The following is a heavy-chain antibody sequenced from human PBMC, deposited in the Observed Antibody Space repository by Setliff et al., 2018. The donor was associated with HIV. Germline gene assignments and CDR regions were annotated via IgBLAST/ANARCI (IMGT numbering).Heavy chain of an antibody. CDR2: INHSGAT. D-gene: IGHD1-26*01. V-gene: IGHV4-34*01. Sequence: SETLSLTCAVYGGSFSGYYWTWIRQSPGKGLEWIGEINHSGATTYKPSLKSRATISVDTSKKQFSLKLNSVTAADTAVYYCARDSGQSFPTAFDIWGQGTMVTVSS. CDR1: GGSFSGYY. J-gene: IGHJ3*02. CDR3: ARDSGQSFPTAFDI.